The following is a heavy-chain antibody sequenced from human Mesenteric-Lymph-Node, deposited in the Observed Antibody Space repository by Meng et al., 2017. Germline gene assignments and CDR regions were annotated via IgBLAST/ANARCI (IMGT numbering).Heavy chain of an antibody. V-gene: IGHV3-11*01. Sequence: GESLKISCAASGFTFSDYYMSWIRQAPGKGLEWVSYISRSGTTIYYADSVKGRFTISRDNAKNSLYLQMSSLRAEDTAVYYCARGTKYGGYNWFDPWGQGTLVTVSS. CDR2: ISRSGTTI. CDR3: ARGTKYGGYNWFDP. J-gene: IGHJ5*02. D-gene: IGHD4-23*01. CDR1: GFTFSDYY.